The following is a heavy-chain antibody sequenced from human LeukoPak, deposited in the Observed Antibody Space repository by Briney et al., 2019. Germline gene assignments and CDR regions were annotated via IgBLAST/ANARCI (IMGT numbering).Heavy chain of an antibody. J-gene: IGHJ4*02. Sequence: GGSLRLSCAASGFTFSTYWFHWVRQAPGKGMVWVSRISGDGSDTEYADSVKGRFTISRDNSKNTLYLQMNSLRAEDTAVYYCAKRPYDSSGYYMYYFDYWGQGTLVTVSS. CDR3: AKRPYDSSGYYMYYFDY. V-gene: IGHV3-74*03. CDR1: GFTFSTYW. D-gene: IGHD3-22*01. CDR2: ISGDGSDT.